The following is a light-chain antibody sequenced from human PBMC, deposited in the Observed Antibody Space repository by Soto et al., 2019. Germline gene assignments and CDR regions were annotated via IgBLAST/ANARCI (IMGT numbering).Light chain of an antibody. Sequence: QSALTQPASVSGSPGQSIAISCTGTSSDVGAYDYVSWYQQHPDKAPKLMIYEVSNRPSGVSDRVSGSKSVNTATLTISGLQAEDEAAYYCASYTTTSTRVFGTGTKVTVL. CDR3: ASYTTTSTRV. J-gene: IGLJ1*01. CDR1: SSDVGAYDY. V-gene: IGLV2-14*03. CDR2: EVS.